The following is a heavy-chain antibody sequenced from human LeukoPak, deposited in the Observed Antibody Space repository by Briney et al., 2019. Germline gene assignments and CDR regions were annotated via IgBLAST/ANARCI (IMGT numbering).Heavy chain of an antibody. Sequence: SETLSLTCTVSGGSISSYYWSWIRQPPGKGLEWIGYIYYSGSTNYSPSLKSRVTISVDTSKNQFSLKLSSVTAADTAVYYCARLGTGGYGPYYYYMDVWGKGTTVTISS. CDR1: GGSISSYY. CDR2: IYYSGST. J-gene: IGHJ6*03. CDR3: ARLGTGGYGPYYYYMDV. D-gene: IGHD5-12*01. V-gene: IGHV4-59*01.